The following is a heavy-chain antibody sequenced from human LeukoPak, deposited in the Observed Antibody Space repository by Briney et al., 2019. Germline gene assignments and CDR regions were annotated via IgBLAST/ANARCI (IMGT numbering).Heavy chain of an antibody. V-gene: IGHV4-59*08. D-gene: IGHD1-26*01. CDR1: SGSISSYY. CDR3: ARRRDIVGAIDWFDP. CDR2: IYYSGST. J-gene: IGHJ5*02. Sequence: SETLSLTCTVSSGSISSYYWSWIRQPPGKGLEWIGYIYYSGSTNYNPSLKSRVTISVDTSKNQFSLKLSSVTAADTAVYYCARRRDIVGAIDWFDPWGQGTLVTVSS.